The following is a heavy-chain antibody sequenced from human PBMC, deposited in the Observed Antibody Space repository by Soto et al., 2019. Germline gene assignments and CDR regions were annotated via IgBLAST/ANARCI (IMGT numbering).Heavy chain of an antibody. Sequence: QVQLVQSGAEVKKPRASVKVSCKASGYTFTNYYMHWVRQAPGQGLEWMGLINPSGGSTTYAQKFQGRVTMTRDTSTSTVYMELSSLRSEDTAVYYCLRGEYKSGWYWVYWGQGTLVTVSS. J-gene: IGHJ4*02. V-gene: IGHV1-46*01. CDR2: INPSGGST. CDR1: GYTFTNYY. CDR3: LRGEYKSGWYWVY. D-gene: IGHD6-19*01.